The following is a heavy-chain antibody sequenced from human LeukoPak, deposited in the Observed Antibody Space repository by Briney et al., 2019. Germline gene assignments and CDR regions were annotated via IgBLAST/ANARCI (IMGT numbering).Heavy chain of an antibody. CDR1: GGTFSSYA. V-gene: IGHV1-69*05. D-gene: IGHD1-26*01. J-gene: IGHJ4*02. CDR2: IITIFGTA. CDR3: ARTSLEWELPLDY. Sequence: GASVKVSCKASGGTFSSYAISWVRQAPGQGLEWMGRIITIFGTANYAQKFQGRVTITTDESTSTAYMELSSLRSEDTAVYYCARTSLEWELPLDYWGQGTLVTVSS.